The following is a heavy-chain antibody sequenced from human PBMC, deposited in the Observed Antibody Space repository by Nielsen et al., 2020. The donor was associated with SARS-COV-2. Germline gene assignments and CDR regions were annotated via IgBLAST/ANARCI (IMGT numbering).Heavy chain of an antibody. Sequence: GESLKISCAASGFSLSSNRMNWVRQAPGKGLEWVSFISYSGSYIYYADSVEGRFTISRDNAKNSVYLQMNSLRVEDTAIYYCAREGGSGWTRWFDPWGQGTLVTVSS. CDR1: GFSLSSNR. D-gene: IGHD6-19*01. CDR2: ISYSGSYI. CDR3: AREGGSGWTRWFDP. V-gene: IGHV3-21*01. J-gene: IGHJ5*02.